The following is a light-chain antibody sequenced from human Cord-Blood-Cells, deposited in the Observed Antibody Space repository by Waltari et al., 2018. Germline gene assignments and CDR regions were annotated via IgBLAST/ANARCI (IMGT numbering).Light chain of an antibody. CDR2: DVS. CDR1: RSYVGGYNY. Sequence: QSALTQPASVSGSPGQSITISCTGTRSYVGGYNYVSWYQQHPGKAPKLMSYDVSTRPSGVSNRFSGSKSGNTASLTISGLQAEDEADYYCSSYTSSSTYVFGTGTKVTVL. CDR3: SSYTSSSTYV. V-gene: IGLV2-14*03. J-gene: IGLJ1*01.